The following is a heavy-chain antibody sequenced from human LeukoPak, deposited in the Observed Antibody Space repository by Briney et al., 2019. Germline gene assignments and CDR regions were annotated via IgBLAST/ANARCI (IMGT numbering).Heavy chain of an antibody. J-gene: IGHJ4*02. CDR3: ARDRKSPAKYYSDY. CDR2: IYRGGST. CDR1: GFSVGSNS. D-gene: IGHD2-15*01. Sequence: TGGSLRLSCAASGFSVGSNSMSWVRQAPGKGLEWVSIIYRGGSTNYADSVKGRFTVSRDTSKNTLYLQMNSLRAEDTAVYYCARDRKSPAKYYSDYWGQGNLVTVSS. V-gene: IGHV3-66*01.